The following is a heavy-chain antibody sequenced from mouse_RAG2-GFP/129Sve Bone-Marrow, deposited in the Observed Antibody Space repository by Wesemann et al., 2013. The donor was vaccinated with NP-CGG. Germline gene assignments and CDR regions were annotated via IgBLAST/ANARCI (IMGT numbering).Heavy chain of an antibody. CDR2: ISYSGST. V-gene: IGHV3-8*02. Sequence: EYAGYISYSGSTYYNPSLKSRISITRDTSKNQYYLQLNSVTTEDTATYYCARCRLPLPEAMDYWGQGTSVTVSS. D-gene: IGHD5-5*01. J-gene: IGHJ4*01. CDR3: ARCRLPLPEAMDY.